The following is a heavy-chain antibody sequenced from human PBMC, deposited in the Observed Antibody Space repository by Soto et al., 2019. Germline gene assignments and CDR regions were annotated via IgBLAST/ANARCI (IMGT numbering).Heavy chain of an antibody. CDR3: AGSVHGVVTARLDY. CDR1: GGTFSSYA. V-gene: IGHV1-69*13. Sequence: SVKVSCKASGGTFSSYAISWVRQAPGQGLEWMGGIIPIFGTANYAQKFQGRVTITADESTSTAYMELSSLRSEDTAVYYCAGSVHGVVTARLDYWGQGTLVTVSS. D-gene: IGHD3-3*01. CDR2: IIPIFGTA. J-gene: IGHJ4*02.